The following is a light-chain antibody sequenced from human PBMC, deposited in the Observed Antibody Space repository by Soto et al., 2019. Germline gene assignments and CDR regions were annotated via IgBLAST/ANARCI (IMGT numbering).Light chain of an antibody. J-gene: IGLJ2*01. CDR1: SSNIGTGYD. CDR2: TNN. Sequence: QLVLTQPPSVSGAPGQRVTISCTGSSSNIGTGYDVHWYQQLPGTAPKLLIHTNNDRPSGVPDRFSGSRSGTSASLAITGLQADDGADDYCQSQDNCMGGSVVFGGGNQVNVL. CDR3: QSQDNCMGGSVV. V-gene: IGLV1-40*01.